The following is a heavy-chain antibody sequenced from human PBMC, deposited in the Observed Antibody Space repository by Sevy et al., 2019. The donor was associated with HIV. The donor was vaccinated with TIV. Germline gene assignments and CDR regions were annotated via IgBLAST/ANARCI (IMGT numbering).Heavy chain of an antibody. CDR3: AKDLAGPGRRYFDY. D-gene: IGHD6-13*01. CDR1: GFTFSNFG. J-gene: IGHJ4*02. Sequence: GESLKISCTASGFTFSNFGMHWVRQVPGKGLEWVTFIRYDGSDKYYAASVKGLFTISRDDSKNTLYLQMDSLRAEDTAIYYCAKDLAGPGRRYFDYWGQGTLVTVSS. V-gene: IGHV3-30*02. CDR2: IRYDGSDK.